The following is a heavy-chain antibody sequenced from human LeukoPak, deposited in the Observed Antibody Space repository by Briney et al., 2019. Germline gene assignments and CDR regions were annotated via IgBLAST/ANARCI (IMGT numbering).Heavy chain of an antibody. CDR1: GFTFSSYG. CDR2: IRNDGSNK. V-gene: IGHV3-30*02. CDR3: AKDLTGSSWTFDY. D-gene: IGHD6-13*01. Sequence: GGSLRLSCAASGFTFSSYGMHWVREAPGHGLEWGAFIRNDGSNKYYADSVKGRFTISRDNSKNTLYLQMNSLRAEDTAVYYCAKDLTGSSWTFDYWGQAALVTVSS. J-gene: IGHJ4*02.